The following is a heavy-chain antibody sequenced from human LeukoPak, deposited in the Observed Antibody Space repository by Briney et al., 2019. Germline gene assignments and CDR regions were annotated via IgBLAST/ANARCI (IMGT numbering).Heavy chain of an antibody. CDR2: IYYSGST. V-gene: IGHV4-59*08. D-gene: IGHD6-19*01. CDR1: GGSISGYY. Sequence: PSETLSLTCTVSGGSISGYYWSWIRQPPGKGLEWIGYIYYSGSTNYNPSLESRVTISVDTSNNQFSLKLSSVTAADTAVYYCGRRDTSGWLPDYWGQGALVTVSS. J-gene: IGHJ4*02. CDR3: GRRDTSGWLPDY.